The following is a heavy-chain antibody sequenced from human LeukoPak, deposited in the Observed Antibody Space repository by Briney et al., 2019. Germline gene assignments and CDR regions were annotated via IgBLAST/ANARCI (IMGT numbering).Heavy chain of an antibody. Sequence: GGSLRLSCAASGFTFSSYAMSWVRQAPGKGLEWVSAISGSGGSTYYADSVKGRFTISRDNSKNTLYLQMNSLRAEDTAVYYCARVHLTTAMIYYYYGMDVWGQGTTVTVSS. D-gene: IGHD5-18*01. J-gene: IGHJ6*02. V-gene: IGHV3-23*01. CDR3: ARVHLTTAMIYYYYGMDV. CDR1: GFTFSSYA. CDR2: ISGSGGST.